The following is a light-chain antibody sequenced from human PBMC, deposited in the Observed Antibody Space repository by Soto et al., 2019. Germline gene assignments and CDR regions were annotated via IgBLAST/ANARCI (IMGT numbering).Light chain of an antibody. V-gene: IGLV2-8*01. Sequence: QSVLTQPPSASGSLGQSVTISCTGTSSEVGGYNYVSWYQQHPGKAPKLMIYEVTKRPSGVPDRFSGSKSGNTASLTVSGLQAEDETNYYCSSYGGSNNLVFGGGTKVTVL. J-gene: IGLJ2*01. CDR1: SSEVGGYNY. CDR3: SSYGGSNNLV. CDR2: EVT.